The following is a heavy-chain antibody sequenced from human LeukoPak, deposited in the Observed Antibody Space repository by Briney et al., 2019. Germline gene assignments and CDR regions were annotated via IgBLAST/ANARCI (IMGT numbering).Heavy chain of an antibody. Sequence: GGSLRLSCAASGFTVSSNYMSWVRQAPGKGLEWVSVIYSGGRIYYADSVKGRFTISRDNSKNTQYLQMNSMRAEDTAVYYCARGPYDIVEVPAAIAFDYWGQGSLVTVSS. D-gene: IGHD2-2*01. J-gene: IGHJ4*02. CDR1: GFTVSSNY. V-gene: IGHV3-66*02. CDR2: IYSGGRI. CDR3: ARGPYDIVEVPAAIAFDY.